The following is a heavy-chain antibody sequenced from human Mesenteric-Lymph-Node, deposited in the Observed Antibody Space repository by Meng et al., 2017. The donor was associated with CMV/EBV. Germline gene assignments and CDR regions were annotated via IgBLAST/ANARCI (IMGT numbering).Heavy chain of an antibody. Sequence: GGGGGWIRQPPGKALEWLALIYWDDDKRYSPSLKSRLTITKDTSKNQVVLTMTNMDPVDTATYYCAHRHGKQWLHHLYYYYYGMDVWGQGTMVTVSS. CDR3: AHRHGKQWLHHLYYYYYGMDV. J-gene: IGHJ6*02. D-gene: IGHD6-19*01. V-gene: IGHV2-5*02. CDR2: IYWDDDK. CDR1: GGG.